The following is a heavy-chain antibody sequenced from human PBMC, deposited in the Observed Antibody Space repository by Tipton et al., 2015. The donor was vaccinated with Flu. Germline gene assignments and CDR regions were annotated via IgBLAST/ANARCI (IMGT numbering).Heavy chain of an antibody. CDR1: GFTVSSNY. V-gene: IGHV3-74*01. J-gene: IGHJ4*02. CDR2: MNRDGTTI. D-gene: IGHD3-16*01. Sequence: SLRLSCAASGFTVSSNYMSWVRQAPGKGLVWVSRMNRDGTTINYADSVKGRFTISRDNARNTLYLQMNSLRAEDTAVYYCAKDFGGPYDSWGQGTLVTVSS. CDR3: AKDFGGPYDS.